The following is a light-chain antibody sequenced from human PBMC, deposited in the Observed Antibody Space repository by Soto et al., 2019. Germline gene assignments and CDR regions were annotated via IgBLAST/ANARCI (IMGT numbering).Light chain of an antibody. J-gene: IGLJ2*01. Sequence: QLVLTQSPSASASLGASVKLTCTLSSGHSSYAIAWHQQQPEKGPRYLMELNSDDSHSKGDGIPDRFSGSSSAAERYLTISSLQSEDEADYYCQTWGTGIVVFGGGTKLTVL. CDR3: QTWGTGIVV. V-gene: IGLV4-69*01. CDR2: LNSDDSH. CDR1: SGHSSYA.